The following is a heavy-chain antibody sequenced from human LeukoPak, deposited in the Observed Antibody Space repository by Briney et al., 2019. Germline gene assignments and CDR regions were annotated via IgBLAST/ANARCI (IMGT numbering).Heavy chain of an antibody. CDR1: GGSISSYY. CDR3: ARATDSNGWLFDY. CDR2: INYSGST. D-gene: IGHD6-19*01. Sequence: KPSETLSLTCTVSGGSISSYYGSWIRQPPGKGLEWIGYINYSGSTNYNPSLKSRVTISVDTSRNQLSLKLTSVTAADPAVYYCARATDSNGWLFDYWGQGTLVTVSS. V-gene: IGHV4-59*01. J-gene: IGHJ4*02.